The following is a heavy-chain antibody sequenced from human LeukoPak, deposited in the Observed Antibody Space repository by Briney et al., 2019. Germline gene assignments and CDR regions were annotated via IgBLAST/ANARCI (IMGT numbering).Heavy chain of an antibody. D-gene: IGHD2-15*01. J-gene: IGHJ4*02. CDR1: GYTFTSYG. CDR2: ISAYNGNT. V-gene: IGHV1-18*01. CDR3: ASDGGYCSGGSCYGGVYFDY. Sequence: ASVKVSCKASGYTFTSYGISWVRLAPGQGLEWMGWISAYNGNTNYAQKLQGRVTMTTDTSTSTAYMELRSLRSDDTAVYYCASDGGYCSGGSCYGGVYFDYWGQGTLVIVSS.